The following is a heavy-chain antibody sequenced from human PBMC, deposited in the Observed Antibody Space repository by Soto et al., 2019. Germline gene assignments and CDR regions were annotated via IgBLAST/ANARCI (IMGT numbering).Heavy chain of an antibody. D-gene: IGHD3-3*01. Sequence: QMQLVESGGGVVQPGRSLRLSCAASAITFSTYGMYWARQAPGKGLEWVAVISHDGSNNYYADSVKGRFTISRDNSKNTLYLQMNSLRAEDTAVYFCARVVWSGSPYYYYGMDVWGQGTTVTVSS. CDR2: ISHDGSNN. J-gene: IGHJ6*02. CDR1: AITFSTYG. CDR3: ARVVWSGSPYYYYGMDV. V-gene: IGHV3-30*03.